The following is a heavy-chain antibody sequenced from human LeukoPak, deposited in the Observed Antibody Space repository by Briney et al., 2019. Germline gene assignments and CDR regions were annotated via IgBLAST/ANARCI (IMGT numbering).Heavy chain of an antibody. V-gene: IGHV4-59*01. CDR3: ARATAFFDI. CDR1: GGSISSYY. CDR2: IYYSGST. Sequence: PSETLSLTCTVSGGSISSYYWSWIRQPPGKGLEWIGYIYYSGSTNYNPSLKSRVTISVDTSKNQFSLKLSSVTAADTAVYYCARATAFFDIWGQGTMVTVSS. J-gene: IGHJ3*02.